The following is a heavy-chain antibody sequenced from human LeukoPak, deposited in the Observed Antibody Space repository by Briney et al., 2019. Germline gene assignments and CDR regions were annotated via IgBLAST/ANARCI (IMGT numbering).Heavy chain of an antibody. V-gene: IGHV1-2*02. D-gene: IGHD2/OR15-2a*01. CDR2: INPNSGGT. Sequence: ASVRVSCTASGYTFTGYYMHWVRQAPGQGREWMGWINPNSGGTNYAQKFQGRVTMTRDTSISTAYMELRSLGSDDTAVYYCARETSVIGLDYWGQGNLVTVSS. CDR3: ARETSVIGLDY. J-gene: IGHJ4*02. CDR1: GYTFTGYY.